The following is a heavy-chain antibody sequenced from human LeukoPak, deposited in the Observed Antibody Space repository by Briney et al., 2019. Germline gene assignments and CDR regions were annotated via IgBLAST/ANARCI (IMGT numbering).Heavy chain of an antibody. CDR3: ARAYFDWLWIPAI. CDR2: IKQDGSVK. CDR1: RFTFNNYW. V-gene: IGHV3-7*04. D-gene: IGHD3-9*01. J-gene: IGHJ4*02. Sequence: GSLRLSCAASRFTFNNYWMTWVRQAPGKGLEWVANIKQDGSVKYYVDSVKGRFTISRDNAKNSLDLQMDSLRVEDTAVYYCARAYFDWLWIPAIWGQGTLVAVSS.